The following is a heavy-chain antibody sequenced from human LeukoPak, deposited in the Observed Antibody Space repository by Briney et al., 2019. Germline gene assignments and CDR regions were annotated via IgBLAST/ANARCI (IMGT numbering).Heavy chain of an antibody. CDR2: ISGSGRST. D-gene: IGHD3-9*01. V-gene: IGHV3-23*01. CDR1: GFTFSNSA. J-gene: IGHJ4*02. Sequence: GGSLRLSCAPSGFTFSNSAMSWVRQAPGKGLEWVSAISGSGRSTFYADSVKGRFTISRDNSKNTVYLQMISLRAEDTALYYCAKTSDGDWSPPNDYWGQGTLVTVSS. CDR3: AKTSDGDWSPPNDY.